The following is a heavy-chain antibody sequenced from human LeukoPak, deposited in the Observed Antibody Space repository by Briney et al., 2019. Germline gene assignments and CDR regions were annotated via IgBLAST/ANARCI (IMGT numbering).Heavy chain of an antibody. Sequence: PGGSLRLSCAASGFTFDDYGMSWVHQAPGKGLEWVSGINWNGGSTYYADSVKGRFTISRDNSKNTLYLQMNSLRAEDTAVYYCARGTYDFDYWGQGTLVTVSS. V-gene: IGHV3-20*04. J-gene: IGHJ4*02. CDR3: ARGTYDFDY. D-gene: IGHD3-10*01. CDR1: GFTFDDYG. CDR2: INWNGGST.